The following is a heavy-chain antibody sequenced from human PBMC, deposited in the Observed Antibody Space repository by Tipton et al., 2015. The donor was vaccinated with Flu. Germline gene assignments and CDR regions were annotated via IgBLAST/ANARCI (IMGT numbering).Heavy chain of an antibody. V-gene: IGHV3-23*01. CDR1: GFTFSRYA. Sequence: SLRLSCEASGFTFSRYAMSWVRQAPGEGLEWVSGISGGGAITYFADSVKGRFTISRDNSKNTLVLQMNSLRAEDTAVYYCAKVIPELVAGLDYWGQGTLVTVSS. CDR2: ISGGGAIT. CDR3: AKVIPELVAGLDY. J-gene: IGHJ4*02. D-gene: IGHD6-19*01.